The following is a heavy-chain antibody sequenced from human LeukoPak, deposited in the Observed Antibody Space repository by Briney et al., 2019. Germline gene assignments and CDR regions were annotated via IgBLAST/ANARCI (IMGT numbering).Heavy chain of an antibody. V-gene: IGHV3-48*02. Sequence: GGSLRLSCAASGFTFSSYSMTWVRQAPGKGLEWVSYISSSSSTIYYADSVEGRFTISRDNAKNSLYLQMNSLRDEDTAVYYCAMDSSSWAYYYYYMDVWGKGTTVTVSS. J-gene: IGHJ6*03. CDR3: AMDSSSWAYYYYYMDV. D-gene: IGHD6-13*01. CDR2: ISSSSSTI. CDR1: GFTFSSYS.